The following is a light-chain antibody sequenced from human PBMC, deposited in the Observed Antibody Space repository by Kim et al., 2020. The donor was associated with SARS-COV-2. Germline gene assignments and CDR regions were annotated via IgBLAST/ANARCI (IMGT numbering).Light chain of an antibody. Sequence: AGVGDRVTIPCRASQSISSWLAWYQQKPGKAPKLLIYKASSLESGVPSRFSGSGSGTEFTLTISSLQPDDFATYYCQQYNSYPWTFGQGTKVDIK. CDR3: QQYNSYPWT. V-gene: IGKV1-5*03. CDR1: QSISSW. J-gene: IGKJ1*01. CDR2: KAS.